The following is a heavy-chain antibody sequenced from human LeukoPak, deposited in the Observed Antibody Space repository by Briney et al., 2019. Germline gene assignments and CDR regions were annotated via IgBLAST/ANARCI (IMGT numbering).Heavy chain of an antibody. CDR2: IGTSGDT. CDR3: ARADRLHGGPYLIGP. V-gene: IGHV3-23*01. J-gene: IGHJ5*02. CDR1: GFTFINYA. Sequence: GGSLRLSCAASGFTFINYAMSWVRQAPGKGLEWVSTIGTSGDTYYADSVKGRFTISRDNPMNTMYVHMNSLRAEDTAIYYCARADRLHGGPYLIGPWGQGTLVTVSS. D-gene: IGHD2-21*01.